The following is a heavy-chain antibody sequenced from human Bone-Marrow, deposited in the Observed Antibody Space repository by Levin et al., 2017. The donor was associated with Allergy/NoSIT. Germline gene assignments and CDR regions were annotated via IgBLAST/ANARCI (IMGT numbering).Heavy chain of an antibody. CDR3: ARRKAVGGGHIDY. CDR1: GVSIKSYY. J-gene: IGHJ4*02. V-gene: IGHV4-59*08. Sequence: SSETLSLTCTVSGVSIKSYYWTWVRQPPGKGLEWIGYMYYTGGAEYSPSLKSRATISVDTSKNQFSLRLSSVTAADTAVYYCARRKAVGGGHIDYWGQGTLVTVSS. CDR2: MYYTGGA. D-gene: IGHD6-19*01.